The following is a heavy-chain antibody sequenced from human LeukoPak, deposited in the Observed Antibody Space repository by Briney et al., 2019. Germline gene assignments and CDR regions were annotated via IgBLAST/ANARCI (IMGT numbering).Heavy chain of an antibody. D-gene: IGHD1-26*01. CDR1: GFTFRSHG. V-gene: IGHV3-33*01. J-gene: IGHJ4*02. CDR2: IWYDGSNK. Sequence: PGTSLRLSCAASGFTFRSHGMHWVRQAPGKGLEWVAFIWYDGSNKYYTDSVKGRFTISRDNSKNTLYLQMNSLRAEDTAVYYCAGDRATSYFDYWGQGALVIVSS. CDR3: AGDRATSYFDY.